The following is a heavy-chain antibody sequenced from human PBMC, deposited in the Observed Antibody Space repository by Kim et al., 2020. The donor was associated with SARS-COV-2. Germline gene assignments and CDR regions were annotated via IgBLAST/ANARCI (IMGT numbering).Heavy chain of an antibody. D-gene: IGHD3-10*01. V-gene: IGHV4-39*01. CDR3: ATRLYYYGSGSYYNWFDP. Sequence: KSRVTISVDTSKNQFSLKLSSVTAADTAVYYCATRLYYYGSGSYYNWFDPWGQGTLVTVSS. J-gene: IGHJ5*02.